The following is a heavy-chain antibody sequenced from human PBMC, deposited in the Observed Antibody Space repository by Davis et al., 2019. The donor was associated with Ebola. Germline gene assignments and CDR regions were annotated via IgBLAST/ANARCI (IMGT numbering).Heavy chain of an antibody. CDR1: GFIFANYA. D-gene: IGHD3-22*01. Sequence: PGGSLRLSCTASGFIFANYAMTWVRQAPGKGLEWVSEISARGDRTDFADSVKGRFNLARDNSKNTLYLQMNSLRVEDSAVYYCAKRTLRGGYPFDYWGQGTLVTVSS. V-gene: IGHV3-23*01. CDR2: ISARGDRT. J-gene: IGHJ4*02. CDR3: AKRTLRGGYPFDY.